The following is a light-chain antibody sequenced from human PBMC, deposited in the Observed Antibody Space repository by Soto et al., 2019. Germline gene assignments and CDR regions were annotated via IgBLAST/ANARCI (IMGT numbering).Light chain of an antibody. J-gene: IGKJ5*01. CDR2: KAS. CDR3: QQYNSYSIT. V-gene: IGKV1-5*03. Sequence: DIQMTQSPSTLSASVGDRVTITCRASQSISSWLAWYQQKTGKAPKLLIYKASSLESGVPSRFSGNGSGTEFTLTVSSLQPDDFATYYCQQYNSYSITFGQGTRLEIK. CDR1: QSISSW.